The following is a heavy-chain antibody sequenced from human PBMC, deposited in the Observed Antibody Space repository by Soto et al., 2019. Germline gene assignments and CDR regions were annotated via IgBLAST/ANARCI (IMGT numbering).Heavy chain of an antibody. CDR2: ISSSGSTI. Sequence: GGSLRLSCAASGFALSDYYMSWIRQAPGEGLEWVSYISSSGSTISYADSVKGRFTISRDNAKNSLYLQMNSLRAEDTAVYYCARDLRGTQFDYWGQGTLVTVSS. CDR3: ARDLRGTQFDY. D-gene: IGHD4-17*01. CDR1: GFALSDYY. V-gene: IGHV3-11*04. J-gene: IGHJ4*02.